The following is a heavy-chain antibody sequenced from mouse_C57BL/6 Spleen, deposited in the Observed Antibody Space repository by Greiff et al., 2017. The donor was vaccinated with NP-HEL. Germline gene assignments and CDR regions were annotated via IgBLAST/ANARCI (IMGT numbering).Heavy chain of an antibody. V-gene: IGHV5-4*03. CDR1: GFTFSSYA. CDR2: ISDGGSYT. CDR3: ARARSTGTVAMDY. Sequence: DVKLVESGGGLVKPGGSLKLSCAASGFTFSSYAMSWVRQTPEKRLEWVATISDGGSYTYYPDNVKGRFTISRDNAKNNLYLQMSHLKSEDTAMYYCARARSTGTVAMDYWGQGTSVTVSS. J-gene: IGHJ4*01. D-gene: IGHD4-1*02.